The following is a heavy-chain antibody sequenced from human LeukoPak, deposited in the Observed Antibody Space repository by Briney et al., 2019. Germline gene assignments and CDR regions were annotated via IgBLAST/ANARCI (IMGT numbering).Heavy chain of an antibody. V-gene: IGHV4-59*01. J-gene: IGHJ5*02. CDR1: GGSISSYY. Sequence: PSETLSLTCTVSGGSISSYYWSWIRQPPGKGLEWIGYIYYSGSTNYNPSLKSRVTISVDTSKNQFSLKLSSVTAADTAVYYCARFTTYYYGSGALNWFDPWGQGTLVTVSS. CDR3: ARFTTYYYGSGALNWFDP. D-gene: IGHD3-10*01. CDR2: IYYSGST.